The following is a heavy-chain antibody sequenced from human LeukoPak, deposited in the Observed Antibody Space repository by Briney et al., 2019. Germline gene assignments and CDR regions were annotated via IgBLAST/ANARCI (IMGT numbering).Heavy chain of an antibody. CDR2: VYTSGST. J-gene: IGHJ3*02. D-gene: IGHD6-6*01. Sequence: PSETLSLTCTVSGGSFSSSTYYWSWIRQPAGKGLEWIGRVYTSGSTNYNPSLKSRVTISVDTSKNQFSLKLSSVTAVDTAVYYCARDASSIAARSSDAFDIWGQGTMVTVSS. V-gene: IGHV4-61*02. CDR3: ARDASSIAARSSDAFDI. CDR1: GGSFSSSTYY.